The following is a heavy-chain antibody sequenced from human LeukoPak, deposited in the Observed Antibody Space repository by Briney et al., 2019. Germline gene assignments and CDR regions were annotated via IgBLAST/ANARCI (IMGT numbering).Heavy chain of an antibody. CDR3: ARDIVATIGYYYYYYYGMDV. CDR2: IYSGGST. V-gene: IGHV3-53*01. J-gene: IGHJ6*04. CDR1: GFTVSSNY. Sequence: GGSLRLSCAASGFTVSSNYMSWVRQAPGKGLEWVSVIYSGGSTYYADSVKGRFTISRDNSKNTLYLQMNSLRAEDTAVYYCARDIVATIGYYYYYYYGMDVWGKGTTVTVSS. D-gene: IGHD5-12*01.